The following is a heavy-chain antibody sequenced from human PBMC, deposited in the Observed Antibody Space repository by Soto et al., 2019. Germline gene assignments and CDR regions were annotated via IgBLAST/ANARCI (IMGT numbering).Heavy chain of an antibody. CDR3: ARGGYCSGGSCYSLDY. CDR1: GGTFSSYT. CDR2: IIPILGIA. D-gene: IGHD2-15*01. V-gene: IGHV1-69*02. J-gene: IGHJ4*02. Sequence: QVQLVQSGAEVKKPGSSVKVSCKASGGTFSSYTIIWVRQAPGQGLEWMGRIIPILGIANYAQKFQGRVTITADKSTSTAYMELSSLRSEDTAVYYCARGGYCSGGSCYSLDYWGQGTLVTVSS.